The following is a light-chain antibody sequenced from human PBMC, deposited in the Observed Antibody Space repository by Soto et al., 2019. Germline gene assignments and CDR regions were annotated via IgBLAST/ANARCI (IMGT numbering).Light chain of an antibody. CDR1: QDIRND. V-gene: IGKV1-6*01. J-gene: IGKJ1*01. Sequence: IQMTQSPSSLSGSVEVRVTITCRASQDIRNDLGWYQQKPGKAPKLLIYAASTLQSGVPSRFSGSGSGIHFTLTISSLQPEDFATYYRLQDYNFPRTFGQGTKVEIK. CDR3: LQDYNFPRT. CDR2: AAS.